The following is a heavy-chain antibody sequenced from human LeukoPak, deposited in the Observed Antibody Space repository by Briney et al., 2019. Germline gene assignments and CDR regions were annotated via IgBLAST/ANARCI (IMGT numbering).Heavy chain of an antibody. D-gene: IGHD3-10*01. Sequence: GASVKVSCKASGGTFSSYAISWVRQAPGQGLEWMGRIIPILGIANYAQKFQGRVTITADKSTSTAYMELSSLRSEDTAVYYCARMSRAVNNGSGFDPWGQGTLVTVSS. J-gene: IGHJ5*02. CDR1: GGTFSSYA. V-gene: IGHV1-69*04. CDR2: IIPILGIA. CDR3: ARMSRAVNNGSGFDP.